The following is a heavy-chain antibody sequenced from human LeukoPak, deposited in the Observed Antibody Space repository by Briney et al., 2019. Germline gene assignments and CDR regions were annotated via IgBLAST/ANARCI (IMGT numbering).Heavy chain of an antibody. J-gene: IGHJ4*02. CDR3: AKEVVNGGFPDH. Sequence: GGPLRLSCAASGFTFDDYAMHWVRQVPGKGLEWVSRISWNSDIIGYADSVKGRFTISRDNAKNSLYLLMNSLRAEDTALYYCAKEVVNGGFPDHWGQGTLVTVSP. CDR2: ISWNSDII. D-gene: IGHD7-27*01. CDR1: GFTFDDYA. V-gene: IGHV3-9*01.